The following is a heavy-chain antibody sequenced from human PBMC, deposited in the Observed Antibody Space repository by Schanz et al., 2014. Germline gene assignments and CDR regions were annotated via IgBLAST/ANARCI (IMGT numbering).Heavy chain of an antibody. CDR3: ARDGGRDGYNLAFDV. Sequence: EVQLLESGGGPVEPGGSLRLSCAASGFTVNTNYMSWVRQAPGKGLEWISSMYINSGSTQYADSVKGRFIISRDSSKNTLFLQMNSLRAEDTAVYFCARDGGRDGYNLAFDVWGQGTLVTVSS. CDR1: GFTVNTNY. D-gene: IGHD5-12*01. CDR2: MYINSGST. V-gene: IGHV3-66*01. J-gene: IGHJ3*01.